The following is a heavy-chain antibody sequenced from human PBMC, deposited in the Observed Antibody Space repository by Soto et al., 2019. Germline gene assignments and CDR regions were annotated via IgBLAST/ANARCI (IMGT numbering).Heavy chain of an antibody. CDR1: GDSISSGGYY. J-gene: IGHJ6*02. Sequence: SETLSLTCTVSGDSISSGGYYWSWIRQHPGKGLEWIGYIYFSGSTYYNPSLKSRVTILLDTSKNQFSLKLSSVTAADTAVYYCARFIVIAPGGGGMDVWGQGTTVTVSS. D-gene: IGHD2-2*01. V-gene: IGHV4-31*03. CDR2: IYFSGST. CDR3: ARFIVIAPGGGGMDV.